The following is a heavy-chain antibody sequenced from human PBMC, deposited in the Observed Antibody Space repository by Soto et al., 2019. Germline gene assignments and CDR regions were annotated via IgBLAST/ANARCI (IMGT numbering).Heavy chain of an antibody. CDR2: ISYDGSNK. CDR3: AKDGDSYYNFWSDYSPFDY. J-gene: IGHJ4*02. V-gene: IGHV3-30*18. Sequence: QVQLVESGGGVVQPGRSLRLSCAASGFTFSSYGMHWVRQAPGKGLEWVAIISYDGSNKYYADSVKGRFTISRDNSKNTLYLQINSLRAEDTAVYYCAKDGDSYYNFWSDYSPFDYWGQGTLVTVSS. D-gene: IGHD3-3*01. CDR1: GFTFSSYG.